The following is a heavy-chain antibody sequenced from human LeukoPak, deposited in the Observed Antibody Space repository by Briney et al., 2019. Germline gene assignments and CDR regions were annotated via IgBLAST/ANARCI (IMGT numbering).Heavy chain of an antibody. J-gene: IGHJ6*03. V-gene: IGHV4-4*07. CDR2: IYTSGST. Sequence: SETLSLTCTVSGGSISSYYWGWVRQPAGKALEWIGRIYTSGSTNYNPSLKSRVTMSVATSKNQISLKLSSVTAADTAVYYCARGNFADTAMDYYYYYYMDVWGKGTTVTVSS. CDR1: GGSISSYY. CDR3: ARGNFADTAMDYYYYYYMDV. D-gene: IGHD5-18*01.